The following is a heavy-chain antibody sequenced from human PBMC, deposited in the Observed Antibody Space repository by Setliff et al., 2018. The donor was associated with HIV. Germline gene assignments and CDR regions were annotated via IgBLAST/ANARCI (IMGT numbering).Heavy chain of an antibody. J-gene: IGHJ4*02. CDR3: ARDRGVIATHPFDY. CDR2: IIPIFGTA. CDR1: GYAFTSQF. Sequence: GASVKVSCKASGYAFTSQFMHWVRQAPGQGLEWMGGIIPIFGTANYAQKFQGRVTITTDESTSTAYMELSSLRSEDTAVYYCARDRGVIATHPFDYWGQGTLVTVSS. D-gene: IGHD6-13*01. V-gene: IGHV1-69*05.